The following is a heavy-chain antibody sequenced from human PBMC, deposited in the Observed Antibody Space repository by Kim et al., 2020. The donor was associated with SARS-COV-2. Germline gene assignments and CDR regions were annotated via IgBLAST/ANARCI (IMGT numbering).Heavy chain of an antibody. CDR1: GYSFTSYW. J-gene: IGHJ4*02. D-gene: IGHD3-22*01. V-gene: IGHV5-10-1*01. CDR3: ARRHYDSSGYYHLDY. CDR2: IDPSDSYT. Sequence: GESLKISCKGYGYSFTSYWISWVRQMPGKGLEWMGRIDPSDSYTNYSPSFQGHVTISADKSISTAYLQWSSLKASDTAMYYCARRHYDSSGYYHLDYWGQGTLVTVSS.